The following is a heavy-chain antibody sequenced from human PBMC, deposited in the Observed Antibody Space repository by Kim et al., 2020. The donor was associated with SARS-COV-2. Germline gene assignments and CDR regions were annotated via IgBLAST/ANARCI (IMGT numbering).Heavy chain of an antibody. CDR2: IYYSGST. V-gene: IGHV4-31*01. D-gene: IGHD3-3*01. Sequence: SETLSLTCTVSGGSISSGGYYWSWIRQHPGKGLEWLGYIYYSGSTYYNPSLKSLVTISVDTSKNQFPLKLSAVTAADTVVYYCAGAITIFGVVIGYFDYWGQGALVTVS. CDR3: AGAITIFGVVIGYFDY. CDR1: GGSISSGGYY. J-gene: IGHJ4*02.